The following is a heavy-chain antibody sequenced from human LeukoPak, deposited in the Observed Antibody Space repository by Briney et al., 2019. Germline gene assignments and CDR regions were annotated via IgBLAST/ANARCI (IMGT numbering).Heavy chain of an antibody. CDR2: INPNSGGT. CDR1: GYTFTGYY. Sequence: ASVKVSCKASGYTFTGYYMHWVRQAPGQGLEWMGWINPNSGGTNDAQKFQGRVTMTRDTSISTDYMELSRLRSDDTAVYYCARDRGESSSWYSYYYYYYMAVWGKGTTVTVSS. J-gene: IGHJ6*03. D-gene: IGHD6-13*01. V-gene: IGHV1-2*02. CDR3: ARDRGESSSWYSYYYYYYMAV.